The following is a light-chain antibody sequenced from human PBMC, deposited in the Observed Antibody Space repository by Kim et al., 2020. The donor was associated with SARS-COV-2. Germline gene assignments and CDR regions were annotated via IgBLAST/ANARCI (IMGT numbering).Light chain of an antibody. Sequence: ALGRTVMMTCQGESLRSNYASWYQQKPGQAPVLVIYGQNNRPSGITDRLSGSSSGKTASLTITGAQEEDEADYYCNSRDSSGNDWVFGGGTKVTVL. CDR1: SLRSNY. V-gene: IGLV3-19*01. J-gene: IGLJ3*02. CDR2: GQN. CDR3: NSRDSSGNDWV.